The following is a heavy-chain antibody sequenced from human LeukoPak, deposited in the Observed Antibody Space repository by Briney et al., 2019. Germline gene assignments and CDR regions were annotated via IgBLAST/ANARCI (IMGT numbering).Heavy chain of an antibody. CDR1: GFTFSSYS. CDR3: AKGSVFWSGYSVDY. D-gene: IGHD3-3*01. CDR2: ISSSSSYI. J-gene: IGHJ4*02. Sequence: GGSLRLSCAASGFTFSSYSMNWVRQAPGKGLEWVSSISSSSSYIYYADSVKGRFTTSRDNAKNSLYLQMNSLRAEDTAVYYCAKGSVFWSGYSVDYWGQGTLVTVSS. V-gene: IGHV3-21*01.